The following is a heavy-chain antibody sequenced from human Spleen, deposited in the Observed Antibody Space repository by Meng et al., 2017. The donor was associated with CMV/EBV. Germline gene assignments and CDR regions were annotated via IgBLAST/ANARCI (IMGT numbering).Heavy chain of an antibody. CDR3: ARGYDFWRE. D-gene: IGHD3-3*01. Sequence: GSLRLSCTVSGGSISGYYWSWIRQPPGKGLEWIGYLYYSGSTNYNPSLMSRVTISVDTSKNQFSLKLSSVTAADTAVYYCARGYDFWREWGQGTLVTVSS. CDR2: LYYSGST. V-gene: IGHV4-59*01. J-gene: IGHJ4*02. CDR1: GGSISGYY.